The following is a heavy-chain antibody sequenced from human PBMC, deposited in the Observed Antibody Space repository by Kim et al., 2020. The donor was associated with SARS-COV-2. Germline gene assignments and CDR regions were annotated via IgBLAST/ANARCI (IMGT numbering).Heavy chain of an antibody. CDR2: IWYDGSNK. D-gene: IGHD3-10*01. CDR3: ARGAGSGSYYPFDY. J-gene: IGHJ4*02. CDR1: GFTFSSYG. V-gene: IGHV3-33*08. Sequence: GGSLRLSCAASGFTFSSYGMHWVRQAPGKGLEWVAVIWYDGSNKYYADSVKGRFTISRDNSKNTLYLQMNSLRAEDTAVYYCARGAGSGSYYPFDYWGQGTLVTVSS.